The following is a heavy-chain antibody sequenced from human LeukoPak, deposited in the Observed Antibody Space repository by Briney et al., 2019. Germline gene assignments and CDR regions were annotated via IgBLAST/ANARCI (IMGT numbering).Heavy chain of an antibody. Sequence: EASVKVSCKASGGTFSSYAISWVRQAPGQGLEWMGGIIPIFGTANYAQKFQGRVTITADESTSTAYMELSSLRSEDTAVYYCARGGGSSSWYDWFDPWGQGTLVTVSS. V-gene: IGHV1-69*13. J-gene: IGHJ5*02. CDR2: IIPIFGTA. CDR1: GGTFSSYA. CDR3: ARGGGSSSWYDWFDP. D-gene: IGHD6-13*01.